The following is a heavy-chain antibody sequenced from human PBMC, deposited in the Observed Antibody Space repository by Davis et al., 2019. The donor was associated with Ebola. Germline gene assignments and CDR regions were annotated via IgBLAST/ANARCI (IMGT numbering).Heavy chain of an antibody. V-gene: IGHV3-21*04. D-gene: IGHD2-15*01. Sequence: GESLKISCAASGFTISSHSMNWVRQAPGKGLECVSSIGSTTNFIYYADSVKGRFTISRDNAKNTVYLQMNSLRVEDTAVYSCAKGVAALYYYYGMDVWGQGTTVTVSS. CDR3: AKGVAALYYYYGMDV. J-gene: IGHJ6*02. CDR1: GFTISSHS. CDR2: IGSTTNFI.